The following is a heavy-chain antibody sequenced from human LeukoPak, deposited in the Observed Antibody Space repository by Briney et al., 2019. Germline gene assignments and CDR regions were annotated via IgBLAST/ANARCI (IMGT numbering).Heavy chain of an antibody. CDR2: IYHSEST. CDR1: GGSISSSNW. D-gene: IGHD3-3*01. V-gene: IGHV4-4*02. J-gene: IGHJ4*02. Sequence: SETLSLTCAVSGGSISSSNWWSWVRQPPGKGLEWIGEIYHSESTNYNPSLKSRVTISVDKSKNQFSLKLSSVTAADTAVYYCATRSITIFGVVNVDWGQGTLVTISS. CDR3: ATRSITIFGVVNVD.